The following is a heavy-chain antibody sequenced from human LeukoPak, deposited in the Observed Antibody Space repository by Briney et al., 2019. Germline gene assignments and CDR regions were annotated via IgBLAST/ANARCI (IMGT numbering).Heavy chain of an antibody. CDR1: GFTFNKAW. Sequence: TGGSLRLSCAASGFTFNKAWMSWVGLAPGKGREWVGRIKNKGDGGTTDYAAPVKGRFTVSRDDSKSTLYLQMNSLKTEDTAVYYCTTSGTPFEYWGQGTLVTVSS. D-gene: IGHD3-10*01. CDR3: TTSGTPFEY. CDR2: IKNKGDGGTT. V-gene: IGHV3-15*01. J-gene: IGHJ4*02.